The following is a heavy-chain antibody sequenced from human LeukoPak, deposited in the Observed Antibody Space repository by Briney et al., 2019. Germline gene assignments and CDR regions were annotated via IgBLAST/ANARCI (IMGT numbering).Heavy chain of an antibody. J-gene: IGHJ4*02. D-gene: IGHD3-10*01. CDR2: MNPNSGNT. CDR1: GYTFTSYD. V-gene: IGHV1-8*03. Sequence: ASVKVSCKASGYTFTSYDINWVRQVTGQGLEWMGWMNPNSGNTGYAQKFQGRVTITRNTSISTAYMELSSLRSEDTAVYYCASTLWFGETYYFDYWGQGTLVTVSS. CDR3: ASTLWFGETYYFDY.